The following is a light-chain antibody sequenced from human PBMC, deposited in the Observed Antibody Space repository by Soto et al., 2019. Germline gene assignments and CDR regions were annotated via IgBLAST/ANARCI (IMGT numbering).Light chain of an antibody. CDR2: GNS. Sequence: QSVLTQPPSVSGAPGQRVTISCTGSSSNIGAGYDVHWYHQLPGTAPKLLIYGNSNRPSGVPDRFSGSRSGTSASLAITGLQAEDEADYYCQSYDISLSGRVFGGGTKLTVL. J-gene: IGLJ3*02. CDR1: SSNIGAGYD. V-gene: IGLV1-40*01. CDR3: QSYDISLSGRV.